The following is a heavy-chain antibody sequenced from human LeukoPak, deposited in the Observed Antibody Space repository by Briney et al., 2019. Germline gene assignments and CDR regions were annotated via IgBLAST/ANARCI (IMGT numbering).Heavy chain of an antibody. Sequence: SETLSLTCTVSGGSISSSSYYWGWIRQPPGKGLEWIGSIYYSGSTYYNPSLKSRVTISVDTSKNQFSLKLSSVTAADTAVYYCARVFYGSGIRPFPFDPWGQGTLVTVSS. V-gene: IGHV4-39*01. CDR2: IYYSGST. CDR1: GGSISSSSYY. D-gene: IGHD3-10*01. CDR3: ARVFYGSGIRPFPFDP. J-gene: IGHJ5*02.